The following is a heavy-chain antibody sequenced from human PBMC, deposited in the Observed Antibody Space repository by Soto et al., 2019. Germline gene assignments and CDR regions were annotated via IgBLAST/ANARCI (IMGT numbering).Heavy chain of an antibody. V-gene: IGHV1-46*03. CDR3: ARDYDILTGYYYYYYYGMDV. Sequence: ASVKVSCKASGYTFTSYYMHWVRQAPGQGLEWMGIINPSGGSTSYAQKFQGRVTMTRDTSTSTVYMELSSLRPEDTAVYYCARDYDILTGYYYYYYYGMDVWGQGTTVTVSS. D-gene: IGHD3-9*01. CDR1: GYTFTSYY. CDR2: INPSGGST. J-gene: IGHJ6*02.